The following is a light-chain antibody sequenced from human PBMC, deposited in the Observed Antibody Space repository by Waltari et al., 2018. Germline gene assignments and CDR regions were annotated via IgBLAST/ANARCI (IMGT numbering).Light chain of an antibody. V-gene: IGKV3-15*01. CDR3: QQYNNWPPYT. CDR2: GAS. J-gene: IGKJ2*01. CDR1: PSVSSN. Sequence: EIVMTQSPATLSVSPGERAPLSCRASPSVSSNLAWYQQKPGQAPRLLIYGASTRATGIPARFSGSGSGKEFTLTISSMQSEDFAVYYCQQYNNWPPYTFGQGTKLEIK.